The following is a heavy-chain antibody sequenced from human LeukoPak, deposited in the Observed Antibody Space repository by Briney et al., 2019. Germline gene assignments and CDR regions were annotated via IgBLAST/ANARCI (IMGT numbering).Heavy chain of an antibody. CDR3: ARRWYFDY. CDR1: GLTSNSYW. D-gene: IGHD2-15*01. J-gene: IGHJ4*02. V-gene: IGHV3-7*01. Sequence: PGGSLRLSCAPFGLTSNSYWTSWVRQAPGKGLERVANIKEDGSEKYNVDSVKGRFTISRDNAKNSLYLQMNSLRAEDTAVYYCARRWYFDYWGQGPLVTVSS. CDR2: IKEDGSEK.